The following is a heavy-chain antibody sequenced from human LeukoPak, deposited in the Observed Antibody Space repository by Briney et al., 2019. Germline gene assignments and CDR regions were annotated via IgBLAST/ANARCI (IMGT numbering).Heavy chain of an antibody. CDR2: ISGSGSNT. CDR3: ARDPPYYYDSSGPFDY. D-gene: IGHD3-22*01. V-gene: IGHV3-23*01. CDR1: GFTFGTCA. Sequence: GGSLRLSCAASGFTFGTCAMNWVRQAPGKGLDWVSTISGSGSNTYYADSVKGRFTISRDNSRNTLYLQMNSLRAEDTALYYCARDPPYYYDSSGPFDYWGQGTLVTVSS. J-gene: IGHJ4*02.